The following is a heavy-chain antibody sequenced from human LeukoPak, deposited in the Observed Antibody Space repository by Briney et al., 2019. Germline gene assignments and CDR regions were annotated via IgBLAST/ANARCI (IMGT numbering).Heavy chain of an antibody. V-gene: IGHV4-39*07. J-gene: IGHJ4*02. CDR1: GGSISSSSYY. D-gene: IGHD4-17*01. CDR2: IYYSGST. CDR3: ARDDYGDYGGMDY. Sequence: SETLSLTCTVSGGSISSSSYYWGWIRQPPGKGLEWIGSIYYSGSTYYNPSLKSRVTISVDTSKNQFSLKLSSVTAADTAVYYCARDDYGDYGGMDYWGQGTLVTVSS.